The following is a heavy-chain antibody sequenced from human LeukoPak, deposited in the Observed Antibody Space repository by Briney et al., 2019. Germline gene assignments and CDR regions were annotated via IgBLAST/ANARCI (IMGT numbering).Heavy chain of an antibody. Sequence: PGGSLGLSCAASGFTFSSYAMQWVRQAPGKGLEYVSAISSNGGSTYYANSVKGRFTISRDNSKNTLYLQMGSLRAADMAVYYCAREIPTLDYYDSSGYGTNTFDIWGQGTMVTVSS. CDR3: AREIPTLDYYDSSGYGTNTFDI. CDR2: ISSNGGST. J-gene: IGHJ3*02. V-gene: IGHV3-64*01. CDR1: GFTFSSYA. D-gene: IGHD3-22*01.